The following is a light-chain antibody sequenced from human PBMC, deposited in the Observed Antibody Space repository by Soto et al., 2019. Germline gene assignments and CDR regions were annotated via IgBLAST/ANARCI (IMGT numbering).Light chain of an antibody. CDR1: SSDVGAYNF. V-gene: IGLV2-14*01. Sequence: QSALTQPASVSGSPGQSITISCTGTSSDVGAYNFVSWYQHHPGTAPKLMIYEVSNRPSGASNRFSGSKSGNTASLTIPGLQTEDEADYYCYSYRGSNAWVFGGGTQLTVL. CDR2: EVS. CDR3: YSYRGSNAWV. J-gene: IGLJ3*02.